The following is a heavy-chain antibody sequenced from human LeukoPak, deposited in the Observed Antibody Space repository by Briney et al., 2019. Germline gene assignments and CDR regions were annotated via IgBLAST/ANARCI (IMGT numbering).Heavy chain of an antibody. V-gene: IGHV4-34*01. CDR2: TNHSGST. Sequence: SETLSLTCAVYGGSFSGYYWSWIRQPPGKGLEWIGETNHSGSTNYNPSLKSRVTISVDTSKNQFSLKLSSVTAADTAVYYCASTDTAMVPLDYWGQGTLVTVSS. CDR3: ASTDTAMVPLDY. D-gene: IGHD5-18*01. J-gene: IGHJ4*02. CDR1: GGSFSGYY.